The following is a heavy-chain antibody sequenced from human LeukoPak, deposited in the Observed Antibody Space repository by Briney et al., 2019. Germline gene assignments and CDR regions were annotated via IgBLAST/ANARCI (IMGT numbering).Heavy chain of an antibody. Sequence: GGSVRLSCAASGFTFSTYAMSWVRQAPGKGLEWVSAISGSGDSTYYADSVKGRFTLSRDNSKNTLYLQMSSLRAEDTAVYYCAKSGGTYYYDSSGVYWGAFDIWGQGTMVTVSS. D-gene: IGHD3-22*01. V-gene: IGHV3-23*01. J-gene: IGHJ3*02. CDR1: GFTFSTYA. CDR3: AKSGGTYYYDSSGVYWGAFDI. CDR2: ISGSGDST.